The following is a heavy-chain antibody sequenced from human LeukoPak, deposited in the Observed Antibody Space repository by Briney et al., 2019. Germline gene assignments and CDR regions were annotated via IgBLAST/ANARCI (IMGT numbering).Heavy chain of an antibody. CDR2: IYWDDHM. D-gene: IGHD2-8*01. V-gene: IGHV2-5*02. J-gene: IGHJ4*02. CDR3: AHRADYTNGVCYTFDY. CDR1: GFSLSTSGLG. Sequence: SGPTLVNPTQTLTLTCSFSGFSLSTSGLGVDWIPQPPGNALEWLALIYWDDHMRFSRSLERSLTITKVTCMNHVVVTMTYIDPVDTATYHCAHRADYTNGVCYTFDYWGQGTLVTVSS.